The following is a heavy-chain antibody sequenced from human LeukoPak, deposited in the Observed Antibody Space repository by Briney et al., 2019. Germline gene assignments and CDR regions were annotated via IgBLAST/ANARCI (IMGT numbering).Heavy chain of an antibody. CDR2: ISYDGSNK. J-gene: IGHJ4*02. D-gene: IGHD3-10*01. V-gene: IGHV3-30-3*01. CDR1: GFTFSSYA. Sequence: GGSLRLSCAASGFTFSSYAMHWVRQAPGKGLEWVAVISYDGSNKYYADSVKGRFTISRDNSKNTLYLQMNSLRAEDTAVYYCARPLWFGELQPFGYWGQGTLVTVSS. CDR3: ARPLWFGELQPFGY.